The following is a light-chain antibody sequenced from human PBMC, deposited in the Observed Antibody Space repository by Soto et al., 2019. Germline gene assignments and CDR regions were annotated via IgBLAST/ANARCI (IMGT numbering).Light chain of an antibody. J-gene: IGKJ1*01. CDR1: QSVSSSY. CDR3: QQYGSSRTWT. V-gene: IGKV3-20*01. Sequence: DIVLTQSPGTLSLSPGERATLSCRASQSVSSSYLAWYQQKPGQAPRLLIYGASSRANGIPDRFSGSGSGTDFTLTISRLEPEDFAAYYCQQYGSSRTWTFGQGTKVDIK. CDR2: GAS.